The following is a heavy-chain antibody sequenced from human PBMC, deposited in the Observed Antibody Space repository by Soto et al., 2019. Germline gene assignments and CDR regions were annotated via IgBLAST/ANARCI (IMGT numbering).Heavy chain of an antibody. CDR3: ATGHRLQYSSGWDPIDY. CDR2: IIPIFGTA. CDR1: GGTFSSYA. J-gene: IGHJ4*02. Sequence: QVQLVQSGAEVKKPGASVKVSCKASGGTFSSYAISWVRQAPGQGLEWMGGIIPIFGTANYAQKFQGRVTITADESTSTAYMELSSLRSEDTAVYYCATGHRLQYSSGWDPIDYWGQGTLVTVSS. V-gene: IGHV1-69*13. D-gene: IGHD6-19*01.